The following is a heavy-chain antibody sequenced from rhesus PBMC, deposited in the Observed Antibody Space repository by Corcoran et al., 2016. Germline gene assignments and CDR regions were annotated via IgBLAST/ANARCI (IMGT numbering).Heavy chain of an antibody. CDR2: IGGTSGPT. V-gene: IGHV4-65*02. CDR3: ARQSVDTAGTTNFDF. CDR1: GYSIRSNNW. Sequence: QVQLQESGPGLVKPSETLSLTCVVSGYSIRSNNWWSWIRQIPGKAMEWIGNIGGTSGPTHYNPSLQRRVTISKATSKTQLSLKLNAMTAAATAIYYCARQSVDTAGTTNFDFWGQGVLVTVSS. J-gene: IGHJ4*01. D-gene: IGHD1-14*01.